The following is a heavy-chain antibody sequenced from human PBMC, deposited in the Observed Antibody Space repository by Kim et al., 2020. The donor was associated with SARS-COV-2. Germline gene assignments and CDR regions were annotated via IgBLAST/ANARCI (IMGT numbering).Heavy chain of an antibody. Sequence: GGSLRLSCAASGFPFSSYAMSWVRQAPGKGLEWVSTVSDSGGSTYYADSVKGRFTISRDNSKNTLYLQMNSLRAEDTAVYYCAKGKGWFDPWGQGTLVTVSS. J-gene: IGHJ5*02. CDR2: VSDSGGST. V-gene: IGHV3-23*01. CDR3: AKGKGWFDP. CDR1: GFPFSSYA.